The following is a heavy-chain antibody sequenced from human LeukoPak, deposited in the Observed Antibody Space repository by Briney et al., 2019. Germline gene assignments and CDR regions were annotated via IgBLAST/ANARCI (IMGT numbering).Heavy chain of an antibody. CDR3: ARPNIAVAGTASAFDI. CDR2: INHSGST. J-gene: IGHJ3*02. V-gene: IGHV4-34*01. D-gene: IGHD6-19*01. Sequence: PSETLSLTCAVNGGSFSGYYWSWIRQPPGKGLEWSGEINHSGSTNYNPSLKSRVTISVDTSKNQFSLKLSSVTAADTAVYYCARPNIAVAGTASAFDIWGQGTMVTVSS. CDR1: GGSFSGYY.